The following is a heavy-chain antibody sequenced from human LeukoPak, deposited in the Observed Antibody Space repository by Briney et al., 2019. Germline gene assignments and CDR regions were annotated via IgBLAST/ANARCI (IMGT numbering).Heavy chain of an antibody. CDR3: ARDGGNYYDSSGSRST. CDR1: GGSISSGGYY. Sequence: SQTLSLTCTVSGGSISSGGYYWSWIRQHPGKGLEWIGYIYYSGSTYYNPSLKSRVTISVDTSKNQFSLKLSSVTAADTAVYYCARDGGNYYDSSGSRSTWGQGTLVTVSS. D-gene: IGHD3-22*01. CDR2: IYYSGST. J-gene: IGHJ5*02. V-gene: IGHV4-31*03.